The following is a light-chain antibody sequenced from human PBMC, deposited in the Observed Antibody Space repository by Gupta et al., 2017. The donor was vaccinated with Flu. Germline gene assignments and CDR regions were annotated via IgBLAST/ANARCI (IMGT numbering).Light chain of an antibody. CDR1: QSVSSN. J-gene: IGKJ1*01. CDR2: GAS. Sequence: ELVMTQSPATLSVSPGERATLSCRASQSVSSNLAWYQQKPGQAPRLLIYGASTRATGIPASFSGSGSGTEFTLTIASLHSEDFAVYYCQQYNNWPRTFGQGTKVEIK. V-gene: IGKV3-15*01. CDR3: QQYNNWPRT.